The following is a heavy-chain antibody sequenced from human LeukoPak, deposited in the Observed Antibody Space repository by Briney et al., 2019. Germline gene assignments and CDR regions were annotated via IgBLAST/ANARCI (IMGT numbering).Heavy chain of an antibody. V-gene: IGHV4-61*02. D-gene: IGHD1-26*01. CDR2: IYTSGST. CDR3: ARDSREGAIDY. J-gene: IGHJ4*02. Sequence: SETLSLTCTVSGGSMSSGAYAWSWIRQPAGKGLEWIGRIYTSGSTNYNPSLKSRVTMSVDTSKNQFSLKLSSVTAADTAVYYCARDSREGAIDYWGQGTLVTVSS. CDR1: GGSMSSGAYA.